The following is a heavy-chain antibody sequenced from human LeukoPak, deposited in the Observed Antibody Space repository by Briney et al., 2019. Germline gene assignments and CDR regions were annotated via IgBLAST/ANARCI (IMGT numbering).Heavy chain of an antibody. Sequence: PSETLSLSCAVSGGSISSYYWSWIRQPPGKGLEWVGRIYTSRSTNYNPSLKRRVTMSVDTSKNKFSLKLSSVTAADTAVYYCARDFAYGGPEFDYWGQGTLVTVSS. J-gene: IGHJ4*02. CDR3: ARDFAYGGPEFDY. CDR2: IYTSRST. CDR1: GGSISSYY. D-gene: IGHD1-14*01. V-gene: IGHV4-4*07.